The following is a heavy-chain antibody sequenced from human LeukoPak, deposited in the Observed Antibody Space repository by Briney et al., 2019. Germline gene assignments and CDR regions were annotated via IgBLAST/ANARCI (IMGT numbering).Heavy chain of an antibody. CDR2: ISGSGVNT. J-gene: IGHJ4*02. CDR3: AKNLAAGGTGSCFDY. V-gene: IGHV3-23*01. CDR1: GFTFSSYA. D-gene: IGHD6-13*01. Sequence: GGSLTLSCAASGFTFSSYAMSWVRQAPGKGLEWVSAISGSGVNTYYADSVKGRFTISRDNSKNTLYLQMDSLRAEDTAVYYCAKNLAAGGTGSCFDYWGQGTLVTVSS.